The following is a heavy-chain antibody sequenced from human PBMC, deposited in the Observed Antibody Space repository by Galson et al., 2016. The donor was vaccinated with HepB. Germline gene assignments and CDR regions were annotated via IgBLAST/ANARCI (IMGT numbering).Heavy chain of an antibody. CDR3: ARYPDF. CDR2: IYYTGAT. Sequence: LSLTCTVSGGFISGSTYYWGWIRQPPGKGRELIGSIYYTGATYYNPSLKSQVTISVDTSKNQLSLNLRSVTAADTAVYYCARYPDFWGQGTLVTVSS. CDR1: GGFISGSTYY. V-gene: IGHV4-39*01. J-gene: IGHJ4*02.